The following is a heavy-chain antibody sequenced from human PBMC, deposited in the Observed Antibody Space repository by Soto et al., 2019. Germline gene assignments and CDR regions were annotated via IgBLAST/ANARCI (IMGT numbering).Heavy chain of an antibody. CDR2: IIPILGIA. D-gene: IGHD2-15*01. V-gene: IGHV1-69*02. Sequence: QVQLVQSGAEVKKPGSSVKVSCKASGGTFSSYTISWVRQAPGQGLEWMGRIIPILGIANYAQKFQGRVTITADKSTSTAYMELSSLRSEDTAVYYCARAAQDCSGGSGYSYYFDYWGQGTLVTVSS. CDR1: GGTFSSYT. J-gene: IGHJ4*02. CDR3: ARAAQDCSGGSGYSYYFDY.